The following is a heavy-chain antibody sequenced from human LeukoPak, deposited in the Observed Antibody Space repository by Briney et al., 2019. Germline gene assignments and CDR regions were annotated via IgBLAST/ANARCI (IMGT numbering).Heavy chain of an antibody. CDR1: GFTFGSYS. D-gene: IGHD6-19*01. Sequence: PGGSLRLSCAASGFTFGSYSMNWVRQAPGKGLEWISYIGSSISTIYYADSAKGRFTISRDNAKNSLYLQMNSLRDEDTAVYYCARDSYNSGPVNDYWGQGTLVTVSS. CDR2: IGSSISTI. J-gene: IGHJ4*02. V-gene: IGHV3-48*02. CDR3: ARDSYNSGPVNDY.